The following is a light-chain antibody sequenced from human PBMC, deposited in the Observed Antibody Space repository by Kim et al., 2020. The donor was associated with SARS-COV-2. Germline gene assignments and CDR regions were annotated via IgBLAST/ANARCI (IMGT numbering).Light chain of an antibody. J-gene: IGKJ1*01. CDR2: AAS. Sequence: ASVGDRVTITGRASQGIRNDLGWYQQKPGKAPKLLIYAASSLQSGVPSRFSGSGSGTDFTLTISSLQPEDFATYYCLQDYNYPWTFGQGTKVEIK. V-gene: IGKV1-6*01. CDR3: LQDYNYPWT. CDR1: QGIRND.